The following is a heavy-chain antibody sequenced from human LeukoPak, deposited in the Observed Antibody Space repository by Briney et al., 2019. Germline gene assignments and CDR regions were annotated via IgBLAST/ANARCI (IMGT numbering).Heavy chain of an antibody. D-gene: IGHD3-3*01. V-gene: IGHV1-18*01. CDR3: ARVLLVFGVVIISHFDY. CDR1: GYTFTSYG. CDR2: ISAYNGNT. J-gene: IGHJ4*02. Sequence: ASVKVSCKASGYTFTSYGISWVRQAPGQGLEWMGWISAYNGNTNYAQKLQGRVTMTTDTSTSTAYMELRSLRSDDTAVYYCARVLLVFGVVIISHFDYWGQGTLATVSS.